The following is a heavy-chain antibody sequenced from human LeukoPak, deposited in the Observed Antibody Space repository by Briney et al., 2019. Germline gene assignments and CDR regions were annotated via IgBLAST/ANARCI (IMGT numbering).Heavy chain of an antibody. J-gene: IGHJ4*02. CDR1: GYTFTSYD. V-gene: IGHV1-24*01. CDR2: FDPEDGET. Sequence: ASVKVSCKASGYTFTSYDINWVRQAPGKGLEWMGGFDPEDGETVYAQEFQGRVTLTEDTSTDTAYMELSSLRSEDTAVYYCATLDGSGFYYEDHWGRGTLVTVSS. D-gene: IGHD3-22*01. CDR3: ATLDGSGFYYEDH.